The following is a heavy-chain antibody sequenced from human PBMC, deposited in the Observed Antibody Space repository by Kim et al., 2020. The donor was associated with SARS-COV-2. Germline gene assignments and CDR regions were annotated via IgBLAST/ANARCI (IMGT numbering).Heavy chain of an antibody. J-gene: IGHJ5*02. CDR1: GYTFTDYY. D-gene: IGHD3-3*01. Sequence: SVKVSCKASGYTFTDYYIHWVRQAPGQGLEWMGWINPYSGDTNYAQKFQGRVTMTRDTSISTPYVELSSLRSDDTAVYYCARSAHFWSGHYLDLWGQGTLITVSP. V-gene: IGHV1-2*02. CDR3: ARSAHFWSGHYLDL. CDR2: INPYSGDT.